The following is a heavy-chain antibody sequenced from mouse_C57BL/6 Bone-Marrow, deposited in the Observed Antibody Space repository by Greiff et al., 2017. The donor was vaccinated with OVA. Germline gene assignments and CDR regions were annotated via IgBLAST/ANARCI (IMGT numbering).Heavy chain of an antibody. CDR3: ARGKAYYSNYAWFAY. CDR2: INPNNGGT. D-gene: IGHD2-5*01. J-gene: IGHJ3*01. CDR1: GYTFTDYY. Sequence: VQLQQSGPELVKPGASVKISCKASGYTFTDYYMNWVKQSHGKSLEWIGDINPNNGGTSYNQKFKGKATLTVDKSSSTAYMELRSLTSEDSAVYYCARGKAYYSNYAWFAYWGQGTLVTVSA. V-gene: IGHV1-26*01.